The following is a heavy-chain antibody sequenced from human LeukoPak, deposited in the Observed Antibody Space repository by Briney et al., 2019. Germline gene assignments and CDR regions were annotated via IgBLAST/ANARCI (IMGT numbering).Heavy chain of an antibody. Sequence: GGSLRLSCAASGFTFSSYSSYWMHWVRQSPGKGLMWLSRINSVGSTRNYAGSVNGRFSISRDNAKNTLYLQMNSLRVEDTAVYYCAGGRDFYDFSWGQGILVTVSS. CDR2: INSVGSTR. CDR1: GFTFSSYSSYW. V-gene: IGHV3-74*01. D-gene: IGHD3-3*01. J-gene: IGHJ5*02. CDR3: AGGRDFYDFS.